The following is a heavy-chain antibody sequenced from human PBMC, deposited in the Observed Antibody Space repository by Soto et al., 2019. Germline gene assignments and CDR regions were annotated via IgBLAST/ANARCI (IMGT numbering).Heavy chain of an antibody. Sequence: ASVKVSCKASGYTFTSYAMHWVRQAPGQRLEWMGWINAGNGNAKYSHKLQGRVTITRDTSASTAYMELSSLRPEDTAVYYCATDVGGYIYGLARHWGPRTLVTVSS. CDR1: GYTFTSYA. CDR3: ATDVGGYIYGLARH. CDR2: INAGNGNA. J-gene: IGHJ4*02. V-gene: IGHV1-3*01. D-gene: IGHD4-17*01.